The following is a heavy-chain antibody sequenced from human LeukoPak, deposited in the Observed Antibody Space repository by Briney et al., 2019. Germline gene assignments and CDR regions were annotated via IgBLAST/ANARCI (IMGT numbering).Heavy chain of an antibody. Sequence: PSETLSLTCTVSGGSISSYYWSWIRQPAGKGLEWIGRIYTSGSTNYNPSLKSRVTMSVDTSKNQFPLKLSSVTAADTAVYYCARDYPQDYLVNWFDPWGQGTLVTVSS. J-gene: IGHJ5*02. V-gene: IGHV4-4*07. CDR2: IYTSGST. CDR3: ARDYPQDYLVNWFDP. CDR1: GGSISSYY. D-gene: IGHD4-11*01.